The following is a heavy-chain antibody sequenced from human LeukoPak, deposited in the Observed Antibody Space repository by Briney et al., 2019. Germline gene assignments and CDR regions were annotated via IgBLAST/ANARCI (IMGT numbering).Heavy chain of an antibody. V-gene: IGHV3-23*01. J-gene: IGHJ4*02. D-gene: IGHD1-26*01. Sequence: GGSLRLSCAASGITFSNYAMSWVRQAPGKGPEWVSAISSSGINTYYADSVKGRFTISRDNAKNSLYLQMNSLRAEDTAVYYCARGHSGSRNWGQGTLVTVSS. CDR1: GITFSNYA. CDR3: ARGHSGSRN. CDR2: ISSSGINT.